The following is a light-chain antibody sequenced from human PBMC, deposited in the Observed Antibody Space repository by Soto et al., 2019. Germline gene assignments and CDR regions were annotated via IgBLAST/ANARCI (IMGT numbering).Light chain of an antibody. CDR2: ATS. Sequence: EIVLTQSPGTLSLSPGEGATLSCRASQSVTSSYLAWYQQKPGQAPRLLIYATSSRATRIPDRLTGSVSGTDFTLTISILELEAFAVYYWQQYGRSPYTFGPVRTMDI. J-gene: IGKJ3*01. CDR1: QSVTSSY. CDR3: QQYGRSPYT. V-gene: IGKV3-20*01.